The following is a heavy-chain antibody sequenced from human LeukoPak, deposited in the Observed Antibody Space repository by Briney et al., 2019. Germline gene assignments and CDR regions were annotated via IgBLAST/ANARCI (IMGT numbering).Heavy chain of an antibody. J-gene: IGHJ3*02. V-gene: IGHV3-74*01. Sequence: GGSLRLSCAASGFTFSKYWLHWLRQAPGKGLVWVSRINPDDKSASYADSVKGRFTIARDDARKTLYLQMNSLRAEDTAVYYCLTIVETTFDAFDIWGQGAMVTVSS. CDR3: LTIVETTFDAFDI. CDR1: GFTFSKYW. CDR2: INPDDKSA. D-gene: IGHD2/OR15-2a*01.